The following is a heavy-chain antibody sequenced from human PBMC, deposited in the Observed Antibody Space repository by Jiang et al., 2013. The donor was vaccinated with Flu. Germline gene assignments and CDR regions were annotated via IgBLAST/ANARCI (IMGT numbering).Heavy chain of an antibody. CDR1: GFTFSSYA. D-gene: IGHD1-26*01. Sequence: VQLVESGGGLVQPGGSLRLSCSASGFTFSSYAMHWVRQAPGKGLEYVSGISSNGGSTYYADSVKGRFTISRDNSKNTLYLQMSSLRAEDTAVYYCVKDRGSKGSGTYYEDYFDYWGQGTLGHRLL. J-gene: IGHJ4*02. CDR3: VKDRGSKGSGTYYEDYFDY. V-gene: IGHV3-64D*06. CDR2: ISSNGGST.